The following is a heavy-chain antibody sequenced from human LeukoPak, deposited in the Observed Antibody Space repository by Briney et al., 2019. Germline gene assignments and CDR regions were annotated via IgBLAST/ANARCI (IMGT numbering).Heavy chain of an antibody. CDR2: INHSGST. D-gene: IGHD3-10*01. Sequence: PSETLSLTCAVDGGSFSCYYWSWIRQPPGKGLEWIGEINHSGSTNYNPSLKGRVTISVDTSKNQFSLKLSSVTAADTAVYYCARHHGSGYYYYYMDVWGKGTTVTISS. CDR1: GGSFSCYY. CDR3: ARHHGSGYYYYYMDV. J-gene: IGHJ6*03. V-gene: IGHV4-34*01.